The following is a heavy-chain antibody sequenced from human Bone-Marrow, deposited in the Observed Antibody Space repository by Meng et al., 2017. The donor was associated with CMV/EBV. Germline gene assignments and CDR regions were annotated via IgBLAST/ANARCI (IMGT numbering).Heavy chain of an antibody. J-gene: IGHJ4*02. D-gene: IGHD5-12*01. CDR3: ARVRYSGYDLDY. Sequence: GESLKISCAASGFTFSSYWMHWVRQAPGKGLEWVAVISYDGSNKYYADSVKGRFTISRDNSKNTLYLQMNSLRAEDTAVYYCARVRYSGYDLDYWGQGTLVTVYS. CDR2: ISYDGSNK. V-gene: IGHV3-30*03. CDR1: GFTFSSYW.